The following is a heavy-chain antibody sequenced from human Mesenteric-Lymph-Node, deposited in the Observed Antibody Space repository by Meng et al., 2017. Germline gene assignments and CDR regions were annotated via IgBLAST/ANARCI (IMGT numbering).Heavy chain of an antibody. CDR2: INPDKGDT. Sequence: ASVKVICKTSAYTFTGYYMHWLRQAPGHGLVWMAWINPDKGDTAYAQTLQGRVSTTADTSTSTVYMELNWLTSDDTAVYYCNTDLTNNVRGDYWGQGTLVTVSS. D-gene: IGHD1/OR15-1a*01. V-gene: IGHV1-2*02. CDR3: NTDLTNNVRGDY. J-gene: IGHJ4*02. CDR1: AYTFTGYY.